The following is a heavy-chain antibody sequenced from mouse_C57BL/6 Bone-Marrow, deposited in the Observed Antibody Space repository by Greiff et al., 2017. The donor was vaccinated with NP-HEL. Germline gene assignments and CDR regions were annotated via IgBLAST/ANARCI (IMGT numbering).Heavy chain of an antibody. V-gene: IGHV5-4*03. J-gene: IGHJ3*01. Sequence: EVKLQESGGGLVKPGGSLKLSCAASGFTFSSYAMSWVRQTPEKRLEWVATISDGGSYTYYPDNVKGRFTISRDNAKNNLYLQMSHLKSEDTAMYYCAPRQLAYWGQGTLVTVSA. CDR1: GFTFSSYA. CDR3: APRQLAY. CDR2: ISDGGSYT. D-gene: IGHD3-2*01.